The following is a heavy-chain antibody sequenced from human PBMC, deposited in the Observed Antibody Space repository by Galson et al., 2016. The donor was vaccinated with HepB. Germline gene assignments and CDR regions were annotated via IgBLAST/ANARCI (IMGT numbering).Heavy chain of an antibody. J-gene: IGHJ3*01. Sequence: SLRLSCAASGFTFTSYWMTWVRQAPGKGLEWVANIKQDGSETHYVDSVKGRFTISRDNARNSLHLQMKNLRADDTAVYYCASGRCSRGTCYGVDSFDFWGQGAMVAVSS. CDR1: GFTFTSYW. CDR3: ASGRCSRGTCYGVDSFDF. CDR2: IKQDGSET. D-gene: IGHD2-2*01. V-gene: IGHV3-7*03.